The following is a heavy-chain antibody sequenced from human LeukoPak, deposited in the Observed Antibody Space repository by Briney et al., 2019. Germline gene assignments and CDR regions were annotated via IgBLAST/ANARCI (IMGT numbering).Heavy chain of an antibody. CDR1: GGTFSSYA. CDR3: ARDCSGGSCYFSLDY. D-gene: IGHD2-15*01. J-gene: IGHJ4*02. V-gene: IGHV1-69*05. Sequence: AASVKVSXKASGGTFSSYAISWMRQAPGQGLEWMGRIIPIFGTANYAQKFQGRVTITTDESTSTAYMELSSLRSEDTAVYYCARDCSGGSCYFSLDYWGQGTLVTVSS. CDR2: IIPIFGTA.